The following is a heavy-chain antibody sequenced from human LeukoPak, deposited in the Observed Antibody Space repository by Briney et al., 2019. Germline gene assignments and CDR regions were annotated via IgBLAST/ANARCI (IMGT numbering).Heavy chain of an antibody. D-gene: IGHD3-10*01. CDR1: GFTFSSYG. Sequence: GGSLRLSCAASGFTFSSYGMHWVRQAPGKGLEWVANIKQDGSVKYYVDSVKGRFTISRDNAKNSLYLQMNSLRAEDTAVYYCARERTITMVRGVLDDAFDVWGQGTMVTVSS. V-gene: IGHV3-7*03. J-gene: IGHJ3*01. CDR2: IKQDGSVK. CDR3: ARERTITMVRGVLDDAFDV.